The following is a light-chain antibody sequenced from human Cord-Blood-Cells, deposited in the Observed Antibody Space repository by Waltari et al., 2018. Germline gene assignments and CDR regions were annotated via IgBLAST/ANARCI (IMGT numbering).Light chain of an antibody. Sequence: DIQMTQSPPSVSASVGDRVTITWRASQGISSWLAWYQQKPGKAPKLLIYAASSFQRGVTSRFSGSGSGTDFPLTIRSLQPEDFATYYCPQANSFPYTFGQGTKLEIK. J-gene: IGKJ2*01. CDR2: AAS. V-gene: IGKV1-12*01. CDR1: QGISSW. CDR3: PQANSFPYT.